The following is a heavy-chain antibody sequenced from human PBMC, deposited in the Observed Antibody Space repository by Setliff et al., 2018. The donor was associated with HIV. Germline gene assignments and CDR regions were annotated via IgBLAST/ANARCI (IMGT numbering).Heavy chain of an antibody. CDR1: GYTFTKYG. J-gene: IGHJ4*02. V-gene: IGHV1-3*01. CDR3: AIGKMIYFFDY. D-gene: IGHD1-26*01. Sequence: VASVKVSCKASGYTFTKYGITWVRQAPGHGLEWMGWINPANGNTQYSQKLRGRLSIMKHTSARIAYMELSDLGSEDTAVYYCAIGKMIYFFDYWGQGTLVTVSS. CDR2: INPANGNT.